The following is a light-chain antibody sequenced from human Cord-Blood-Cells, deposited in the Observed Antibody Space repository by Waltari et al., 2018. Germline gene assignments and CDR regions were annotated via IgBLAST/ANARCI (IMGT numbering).Light chain of an antibody. CDR3: QQYYSTPRYT. CDR1: QSVLYSSNNKNY. CDR2: WAS. J-gene: IGKJ2*01. V-gene: IGKV4-1*01. Sequence: DIVMTQSPDSLAVSMGERATINCQSSQSVLYSSNNKNYLAWYQQKPGQPPKLLIYWASTRESGVPDRFSGSGSGTDFTLTISSLQAEDVAVYYCQQYYSTPRYTFGQGTKLEIK.